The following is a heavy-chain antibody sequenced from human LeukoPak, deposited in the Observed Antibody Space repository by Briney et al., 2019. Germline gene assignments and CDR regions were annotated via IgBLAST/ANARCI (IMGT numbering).Heavy chain of an antibody. CDR2: IYYTGTA. J-gene: IGHJ5*02. D-gene: IGHD3-10*01. CDR1: GGSMSSYY. CDR3: ARPPWGETMGPRFDP. Sequence: SETLSLTCTVSGGSMSSYYWGWLRQPPGKGLEWIAYIYYTGTATYNPSLKSRVTISVDASKNQFSLKLRSVTATDTGVYYCARPPWGETMGPRFDPWGQGTLVTVSS. V-gene: IGHV4-59*01.